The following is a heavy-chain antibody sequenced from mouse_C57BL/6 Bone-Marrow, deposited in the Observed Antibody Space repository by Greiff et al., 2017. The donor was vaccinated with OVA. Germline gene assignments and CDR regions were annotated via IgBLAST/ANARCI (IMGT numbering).Heavy chain of an antibody. D-gene: IGHD1-1*01. CDR1: GYSITSGYY. CDR2: ISYDGSN. CDR3: AREGNYGSSPHRLYWYFDV. V-gene: IGHV3-6*01. Sequence: DVQLQESGPGLVKPSQSLSLTCSVTGYSITSGYYWNWIRQFPGNKLEWMGYISYDGSNNYNPSLKNRISITRDTSKNQFFLKLNSVTTEDTATYYCAREGNYGSSPHRLYWYFDVWGTGTTVTVSS. J-gene: IGHJ1*03.